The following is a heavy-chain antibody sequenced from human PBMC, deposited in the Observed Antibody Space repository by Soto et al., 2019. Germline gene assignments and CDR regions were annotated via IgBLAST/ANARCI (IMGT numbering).Heavy chain of an antibody. CDR3: AKDAISGDGIWLMDS. CDR2: LLRSGSSA. V-gene: IGHV3-23*01. CDR1: GFTFRNYA. Sequence: GGSLRLSCAASGFTFRNYAMTWARQAPGKGLEWVSSLLRSGSSAYYADSVRGRFTISSDTSANSLYLQMDNLRAEDTATYYCAKDAISGDGIWLMDSWGQGTVVTVSS. D-gene: IGHD4-17*01. J-gene: IGHJ5*02.